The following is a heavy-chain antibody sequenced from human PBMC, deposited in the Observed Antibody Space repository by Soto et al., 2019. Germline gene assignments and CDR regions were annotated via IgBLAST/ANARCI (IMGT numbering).Heavy chain of an antibody. V-gene: IGHV1-3*01. CDR1: GYTFTSYA. Sequence: GASVKVSCKASGYTFTSYAMHWVRQAPGQRLEWMGWINAGNGNTKYSQKFQGRVTITRDTSASTAYMELSSLRSEDTAVYYCARAGMVRGPSSWFDPWGQGTLVTVSS. CDR2: INAGNGNT. J-gene: IGHJ5*02. D-gene: IGHD3-10*01. CDR3: ARAGMVRGPSSWFDP.